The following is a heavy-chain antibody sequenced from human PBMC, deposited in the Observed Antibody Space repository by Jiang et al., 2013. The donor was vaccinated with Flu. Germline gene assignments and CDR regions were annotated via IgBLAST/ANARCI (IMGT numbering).Heavy chain of an antibody. CDR1: GFTFSSYG. CDR2: IWYDGSNK. CDR3: ATGRKVWNYYYYGLDV. J-gene: IGHJ6*02. Sequence: QLVESGGGVVQPGRSLRLSCAASGFTFSSYGMHWVRQAPGKGLEWVAVIWYDGSNKYYADSVKGRFTISRHNFKNTLYLQMNSLRAEDTAVYYCATGRKVWNYYYYGLDVWGQGTTVTVSS. D-gene: IGHD3-16*01. V-gene: IGHV3-33*01.